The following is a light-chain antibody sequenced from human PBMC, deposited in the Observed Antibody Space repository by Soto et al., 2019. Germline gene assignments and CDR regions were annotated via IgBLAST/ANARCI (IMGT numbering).Light chain of an antibody. CDR3: QQSSNWPLT. CDR1: QSVSSY. Sequence: EIVLTQSPATLSLSPGERVTLSCRASQSVSSYLAWYQQKLGQAPRLLIYDASNRATGIPARFSGSGSGTDFTLTISSLEPEDFAVYYCQQSSNWPLTFGQGTKVEIK. CDR2: DAS. J-gene: IGKJ1*01. V-gene: IGKV3-11*01.